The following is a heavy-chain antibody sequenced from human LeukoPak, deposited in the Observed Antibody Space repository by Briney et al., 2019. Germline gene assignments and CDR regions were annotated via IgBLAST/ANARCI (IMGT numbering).Heavy chain of an antibody. J-gene: IGHJ4*02. Sequence: GGSLRLSCAASGFTFSSYGMHWVRQAPGKGLEWVAVISYDGSNKYYADSVKGRFTISRDNSKNTPYLQMNSLRAEDTAVYYCAKDGDTAMVTFLDYWGQGTLVTVSS. D-gene: IGHD5-18*01. V-gene: IGHV3-30*18. CDR3: AKDGDTAMVTFLDY. CDR2: ISYDGSNK. CDR1: GFTFSSYG.